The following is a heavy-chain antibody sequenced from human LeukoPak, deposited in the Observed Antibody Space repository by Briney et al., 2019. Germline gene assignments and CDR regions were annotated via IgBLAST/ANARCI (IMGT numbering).Heavy chain of an antibody. CDR2: IRYDGSNK. D-gene: IGHD6-6*01. J-gene: IGHJ3*02. CDR1: GFTFSSYG. CDR3: AKEQQLVSRLTGDAFDI. Sequence: GGSLRLSCAASGFTFSSYGMHWVRQAPGKGLEWVAFIRYDGSNKYYADSVKGRFTISRDNSKNTLYLQMNSLRAEDTAVYYCAKEQQLVSRLTGDAFDIWGQGTMVTVSS. V-gene: IGHV3-30*02.